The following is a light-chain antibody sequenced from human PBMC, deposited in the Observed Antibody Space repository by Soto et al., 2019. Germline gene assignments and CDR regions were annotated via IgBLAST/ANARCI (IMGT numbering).Light chain of an antibody. CDR2: GAS. CDR3: HQYDSSSWT. Sequence: EIVLTQSPGTLSLSPGERATAFCRASQGVDSSYLAWFQQKPGQAPRLLIYGASRRATGVPDRFSGSGSGTDFTLTITRLEPEDFAVYYCHQYDSSSWTFGQGTKVEI. J-gene: IGKJ1*01. CDR1: QGVDSSY. V-gene: IGKV3-20*01.